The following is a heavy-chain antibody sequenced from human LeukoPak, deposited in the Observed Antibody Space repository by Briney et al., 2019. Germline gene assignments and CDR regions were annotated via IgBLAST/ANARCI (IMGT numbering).Heavy chain of an antibody. CDR3: ARVTHY. Sequence: RXPPGKGLEWIGEINHSGSTNYNPSLKSRVTISVDTSKNQFSLKLSSVTAADTAVYYCARVTHYWGQGTLVTVSS. D-gene: IGHD2-15*01. J-gene: IGHJ4*02. V-gene: IGHV4-34*01. CDR2: INHSGST.